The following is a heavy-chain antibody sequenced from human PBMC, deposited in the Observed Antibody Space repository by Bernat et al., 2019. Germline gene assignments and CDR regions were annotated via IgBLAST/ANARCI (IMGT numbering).Heavy chain of an antibody. J-gene: IGHJ6*02. Sequence: EVQLVESGGGVVRPGGSLRLSCAASGFTFDDYGMSWVRQAPGKGLEWVSGINWNGGGTGYADSVKGRFTISRDNAKNSLYLQMNSLRAEDTALYYCARVSSDYVWGSYRYTLDDYYYYGMDVWGQGTTVTVSS. V-gene: IGHV3-20*04. D-gene: IGHD3-16*02. CDR1: GFTFDDYG. CDR2: INWNGGGT. CDR3: ARVSSDYVWGSYRYTLDDYYYYGMDV.